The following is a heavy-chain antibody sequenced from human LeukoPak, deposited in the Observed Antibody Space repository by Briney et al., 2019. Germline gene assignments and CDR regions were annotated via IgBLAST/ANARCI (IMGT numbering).Heavy chain of an antibody. CDR2: IYPGDSDT. D-gene: IGHD2-21*02. Sequence: ESLKISCKGSGCSFTSYWIGWVRQMPGKGLEWMGIIYPGDSDTRYSPSFQGQVTISADQSISTAYLQWSSLKASDTAMYSCAREAYCGGDCYLDAFDIWGQGTMVTVSS. CDR1: GCSFTSYW. CDR3: AREAYCGGDCYLDAFDI. J-gene: IGHJ3*02. V-gene: IGHV5-51*01.